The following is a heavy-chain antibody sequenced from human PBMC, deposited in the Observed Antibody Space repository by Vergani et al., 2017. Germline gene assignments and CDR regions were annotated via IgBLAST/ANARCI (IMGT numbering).Heavy chain of an antibody. D-gene: IGHD6-19*01. CDR3: ARDDGGCDY. Sequence: QVQLVESGGGVVQPGRSLRLSCAASGFTFSSYGMHWVRQAPGKGLEWVAVIWYDGSNKYYADSVKGRFTISRDNSKNTQYLQMNSLRAEDTAVYYCARDDGGCDYWGQGTLVTVSS. J-gene: IGHJ4*02. CDR2: IWYDGSNK. CDR1: GFTFSSYG. V-gene: IGHV3-33*01.